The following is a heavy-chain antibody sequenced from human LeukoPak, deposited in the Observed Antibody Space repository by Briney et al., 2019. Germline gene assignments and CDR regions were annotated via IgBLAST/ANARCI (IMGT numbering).Heavy chain of an antibody. CDR2: IYYSGST. J-gene: IGHJ3*02. CDR3: ARVGDIVVVPAAMDAFDI. V-gene: IGHV4-59*01. CDR1: GGSISSYY. D-gene: IGHD2-2*01. Sequence: SETLSLTCTVSGGSISSYYWSWIRRPPGKGLEWIGYIYYSGSTNYNPSLKSRVTISVDTSRNQFSLKLSSVTAADTAVYYCARVGDIVVVPAAMDAFDIWGQGTMVTVSS.